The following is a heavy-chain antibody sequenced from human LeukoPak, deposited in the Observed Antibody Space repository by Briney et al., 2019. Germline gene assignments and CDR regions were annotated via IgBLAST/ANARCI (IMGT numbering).Heavy chain of an antibody. CDR2: IYYSGNT. D-gene: IGHD5-18*01. V-gene: IGHV4-39*01. CDR1: GGSISSYY. J-gene: IGHJ3*02. Sequence: PSETLSLTCTVSGGSISSYYWGWIRQPPGKGLEWIASIYYSGNTHYNPSLKSRVTISVDTSKNQFSLKLSSVTAADTAVYYCARPGVGSGRYGAFDIWGQGTMVTVSS. CDR3: ARPGVGSGRYGAFDI.